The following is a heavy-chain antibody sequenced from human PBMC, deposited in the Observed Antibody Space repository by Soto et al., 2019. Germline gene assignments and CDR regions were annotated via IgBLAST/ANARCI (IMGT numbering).Heavy chain of an antibody. CDR2: IYHSGST. V-gene: IGHV4-31*03. D-gene: IGHD3-10*01. CDR1: GGSIRSGTYY. Sequence: SETLSLTCTVSGGSIRSGTYYWNWIRQHPGKGLEWIGYIYHSGSTYYNPSLESRVSISLDASKNNFSLKLSSVTAADTAVYFCARSYGSGNYYGVPSNRLAPWGPGTQVTVSS. J-gene: IGHJ5*02. CDR3: ARSYGSGNYYGVPSNRLAP.